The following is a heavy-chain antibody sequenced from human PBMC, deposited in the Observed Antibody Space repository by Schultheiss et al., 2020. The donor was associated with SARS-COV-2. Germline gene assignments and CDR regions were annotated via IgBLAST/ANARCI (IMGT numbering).Heavy chain of an antibody. CDR1: GFTFDDYA. V-gene: IGHV3-9*01. CDR2: ISWNSGSI. J-gene: IGHJ2*01. Sequence: GGSLRLSCAASGFTFDDYAMHWVRQAPGKGLEWVSGISWNSGSIGYADSVKGRFTISRDNSKNTLYLQMNSLRAEDTAVYYCARDQFRGSTLDWYFDLWGRGTLVTVSS. D-gene: IGHD2-21*01. CDR3: ARDQFRGSTLDWYFDL.